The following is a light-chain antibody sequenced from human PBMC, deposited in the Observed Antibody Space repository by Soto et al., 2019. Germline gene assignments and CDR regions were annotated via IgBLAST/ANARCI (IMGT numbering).Light chain of an antibody. J-gene: IGKJ3*01. CDR1: QAIGND. V-gene: IGKV1-6*01. Sequence: AIQMTQSPSSLSASVGDRVTITCRASQAIGNDFGWYQQKPGKAPKLLIYAASSLQIRVPSRFSGSGSGTLFTLTISSLQPEDFATYYCLQDHSYPFTFGPGTTVDIK. CDR3: LQDHSYPFT. CDR2: AAS.